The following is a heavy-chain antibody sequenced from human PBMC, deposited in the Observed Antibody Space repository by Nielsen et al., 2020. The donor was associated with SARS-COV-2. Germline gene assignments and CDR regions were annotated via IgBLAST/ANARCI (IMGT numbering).Heavy chain of an antibody. V-gene: IGHV4-59*01. J-gene: IGHJ5*01. CDR2: IYYVYRSVTT. CDR3: ARDPGYRNNTYNWFDS. D-gene: IGHD5-18*01. Sequence: SETLSLTCSVSGDSISTYYWNWIRQTPGKGLEWIGYIYYVYRSVTTNYNPSLKSRATISLDTSQSQISLKLTSVTAADTAVYFCARDPGYRNNTYNWFDSWGQGILVTVSS. CDR1: GDSISTYY.